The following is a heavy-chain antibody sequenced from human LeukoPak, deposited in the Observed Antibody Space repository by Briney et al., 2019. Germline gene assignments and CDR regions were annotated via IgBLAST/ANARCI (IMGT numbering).Heavy chain of an antibody. J-gene: IGHJ5*02. CDR2: ISSSSSYI. V-gene: IGHV3-21*01. Sequence: PGGSLRLSCAASGFTFSSYSMNWVRQAPGKGLEWVSSISSSSSYIYYADSVKGRSTIPRDNAKTSLYLQMNSLRAEDTALYYCARGGIAVAVGFDPWGQGTLVTVSS. D-gene: IGHD6-19*01. CDR3: ARGGIAVAVGFDP. CDR1: GFTFSSYS.